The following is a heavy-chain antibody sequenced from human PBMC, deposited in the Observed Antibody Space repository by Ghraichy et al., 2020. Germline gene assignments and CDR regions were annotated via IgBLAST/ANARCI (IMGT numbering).Heavy chain of an antibody. D-gene: IGHD3-3*01. CDR3: ASMVSWDYDFWSGELYYYYGMDV. CDR2: MNPNSGNT. Sequence: ASVKVSCKASGYTFTSYDINWVRQATGQGLEWMGWMNPNSGNTGYAQKFQGRVTMTRNTSISTAYMELSSLRSEDTAVYYCASMVSWDYDFWSGELYYYYGMDVWGQGTTVTVSS. CDR1: GYTFTSYD. J-gene: IGHJ6*02. V-gene: IGHV1-8*01.